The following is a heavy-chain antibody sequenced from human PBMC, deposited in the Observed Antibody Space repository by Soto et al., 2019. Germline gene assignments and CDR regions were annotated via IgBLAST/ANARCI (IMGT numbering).Heavy chain of an antibody. CDR2: IYPGSSDT. CDR1: GYSFTNYW. V-gene: IGHV5-51*01. CDR3: AALRYCSGGSCHWAFDI. J-gene: IGHJ3*02. Sequence: GESLKISCKGSGYSFTNYWIGCVRQMPGKGLEWIGIIYPGSSDTRYSPSFQGQVTISADKSISTAYLQWSSLKASDTAMYYCAALRYCSGGSCHWAFDIWGQGTMVTVSS. D-gene: IGHD2-15*01.